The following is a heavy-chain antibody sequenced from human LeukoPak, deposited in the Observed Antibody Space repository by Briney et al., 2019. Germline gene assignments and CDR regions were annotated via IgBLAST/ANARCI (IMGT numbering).Heavy chain of an antibody. CDR3: ARHSGCSSTSCEVTWFDP. CDR1: GYSISSGYY. J-gene: IGHJ5*02. D-gene: IGHD2-2*01. Sequence: SETLSLTCAVSGYSISSGYYWGWIRQPPGKGLEWIGSIYHSGSTYYNPSLKSRVTISVDTSKNQFSPKLSSVTAADTAVYYCARHSGCSSTSCEVTWFDPWGQGTLVTVSS. V-gene: IGHV4-38-2*01. CDR2: IYHSGST.